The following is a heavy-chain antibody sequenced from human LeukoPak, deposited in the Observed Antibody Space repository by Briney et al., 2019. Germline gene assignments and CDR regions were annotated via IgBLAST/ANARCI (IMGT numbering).Heavy chain of an antibody. J-gene: IGHJ6*03. V-gene: IGHV1-2*02. CDR1: GYTFTGYY. CDR2: INPNSGGT. CDR3: ARSLQQLVGGIRYYYYYMDV. Sequence: ASVKVSCKASGYTFTGYYMHWVRQAPGQGLEWMGWINPNSGGTNYAQKFQGRVTMTRDTSISTAYMELSSLRSEDTAVYYCARSLQQLVGGIRYYYYYMDVWGKGTTVTVSS. D-gene: IGHD6-6*01.